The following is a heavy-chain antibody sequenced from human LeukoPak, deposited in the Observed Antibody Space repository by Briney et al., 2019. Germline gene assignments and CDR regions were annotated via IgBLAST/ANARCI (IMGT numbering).Heavy chain of an antibody. CDR3: AREARYDILTGYYNPHFDY. Sequence: APVTVSCKASGYTFTSYGISWVRQAPGQRLEWMGWINAGNGNTKYSQKFQGRVTITRDTSASTAYMELSSLRSEDTAVYYCAREARYDILTGYYNPHFDYWGQGTLVTVSS. J-gene: IGHJ4*02. V-gene: IGHV1-3*01. CDR1: GYTFTSYG. CDR2: INAGNGNT. D-gene: IGHD3-9*01.